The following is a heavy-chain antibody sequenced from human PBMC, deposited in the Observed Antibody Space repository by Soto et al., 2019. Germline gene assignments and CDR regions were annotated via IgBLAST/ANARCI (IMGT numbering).Heavy chain of an antibody. CDR1: GFSLSTSGVG. CDR3: ARRRHILTGYYWFDP. J-gene: IGHJ5*02. Sequence: QITLKESGPTLVKPTQTLTLTCTFSGFSLSTSGVGVGWIRQPPGKALEWLALIYWDDDKRYSPSLKSRLTITKDTSKNQVVLTMTNMDPVDTATYYCARRRHILTGYYWFDPWGQGTLVTVSS. V-gene: IGHV2-5*02. CDR2: IYWDDDK. D-gene: IGHD3-9*01.